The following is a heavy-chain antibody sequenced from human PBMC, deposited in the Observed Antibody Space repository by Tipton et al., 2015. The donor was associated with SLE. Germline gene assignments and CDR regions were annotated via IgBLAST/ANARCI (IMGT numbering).Heavy chain of an antibody. Sequence: TLSLTCTVSGGSVNSDSYHWNWIRQPPGKGLEWIGYIYNSGSTNYNHSLKSRVTISVDTSKNQLSLKLSSVTAADTAVYYCARYYYDSSGYCWFDPWGQGTLVPVSS. CDR1: GGSVNSDSYH. V-gene: IGHV4-61*01. CDR2: IYNSGST. CDR3: ARYYYDSSGYCWFDP. D-gene: IGHD3-22*01. J-gene: IGHJ5*02.